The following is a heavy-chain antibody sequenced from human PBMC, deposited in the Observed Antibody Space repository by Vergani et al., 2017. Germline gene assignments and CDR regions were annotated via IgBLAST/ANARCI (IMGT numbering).Heavy chain of an antibody. J-gene: IGHJ5*02. V-gene: IGHV4-4*08. D-gene: IGHD3-22*01. CDR3: ARDNRSCDSSGYYWAGWFDP. CDR2: IYTSGST. Sequence: QVQLQESGPGLVKPSETLSLTCTVSGGSISSYYWSWIRQPPGKGLEWIGYIYTSGSTNYNPTLKSRVTMSVDTSKNKFSLKLSSVTAADTAVYYCARDNRSCDSSGYYWAGWFDPGGQVTLVTVSS. CDR1: GGSISSYY.